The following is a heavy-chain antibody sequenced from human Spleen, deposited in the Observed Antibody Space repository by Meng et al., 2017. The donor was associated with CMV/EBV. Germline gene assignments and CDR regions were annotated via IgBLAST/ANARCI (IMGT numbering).Heavy chain of an antibody. V-gene: IGHV3-9*01. CDR1: GFTFSNCW. Sequence: LSLTCAASGFTFSNCWMHWVRQVPGKGLEWVSGINWNSQSIGYADSVTGRFTISRDNAKNSLYLQMNSLRDEDTALYYCTRHSGSFDAWGQGALVTVSS. D-gene: IGHD1-26*01. CDR3: TRHSGSFDA. CDR2: INWNSQSI. J-gene: IGHJ5*02.